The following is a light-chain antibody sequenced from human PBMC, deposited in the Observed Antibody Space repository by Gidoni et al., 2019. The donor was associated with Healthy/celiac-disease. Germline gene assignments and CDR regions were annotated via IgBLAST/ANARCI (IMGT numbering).Light chain of an antibody. Sequence: QAVVTPEPSLTVSPGGTVPLTCGSITGAVTSGHYPYWFQQKPGQAPRTLIYDTSNKHSWTPARFSGALLGGKAALTLSGAQPEDEAEYYCLLSYSGARPYVVFGGGTKLTVL. CDR2: DTS. CDR1: TGAVTSGHY. CDR3: LLSYSGARPYVV. J-gene: IGLJ2*01. V-gene: IGLV7-46*01.